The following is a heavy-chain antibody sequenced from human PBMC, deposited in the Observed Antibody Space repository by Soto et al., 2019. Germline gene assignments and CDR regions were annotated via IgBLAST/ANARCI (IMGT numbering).Heavy chain of an antibody. CDR1: GFNFSRYW. V-gene: IGHV3-74*01. CDR3: ARDLSSCSSARCYSYYYGMDV. Sequence: GGSLRLSCSAPGFNFSRYWTHWVRQVPGRGLVWVSHINSDGSRTTYADSVKGRFTISRDNAKNTLYLQMNSLRAEDTAVYYCARDLSSCSSARCYSYYYGMDVWGQGTTVTVSS. CDR2: INSDGSRT. J-gene: IGHJ6*02. D-gene: IGHD2-2*01.